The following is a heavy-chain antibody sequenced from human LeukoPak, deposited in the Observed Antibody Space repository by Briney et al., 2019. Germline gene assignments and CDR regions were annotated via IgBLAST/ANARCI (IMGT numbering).Heavy chain of an antibody. CDR2: INHSGST. J-gene: IGHJ5*02. D-gene: IGHD3-10*01. CDR3: ARGLLVRRWFGGRIPRSWFDP. V-gene: IGHV4-34*01. Sequence: SETLSLTCAVYGGSFSGYYWSWIRQPPGKGLEWIGEINHSGSTNYNPSLKSRVTISVDTSKNQFSLKLSSVTAADTAVYYCARGLLVRRWFGGRIPRSWFDPWGQGTLVTVSS. CDR1: GGSFSGYY.